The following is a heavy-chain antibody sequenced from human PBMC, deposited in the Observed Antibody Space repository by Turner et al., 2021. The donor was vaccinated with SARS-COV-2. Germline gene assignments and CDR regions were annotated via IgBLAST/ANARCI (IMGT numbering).Heavy chain of an antibody. J-gene: IGHJ3*02. Sequence: QLQLQESGPGLVKPSETLSLTCTVPGCSISSSSYSWGWIRQPPGKGLEWIGNIDYSGSTYYNPSLKCQVTISVDTSKTQFSLKLSSVTAADTAVYYCASRLITMIVVVKDLSAFDIWGQGTMVTVSS. CDR1: GCSISSSSYS. CDR2: IDYSGST. V-gene: IGHV4-39*01. D-gene: IGHD3-22*01. CDR3: ASRLITMIVVVKDLSAFDI.